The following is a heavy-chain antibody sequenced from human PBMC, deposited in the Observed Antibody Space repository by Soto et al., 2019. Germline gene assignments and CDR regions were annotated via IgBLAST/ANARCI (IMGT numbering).Heavy chain of an antibody. J-gene: IGHJ3*02. V-gene: IGHV3-30*18. CDR1: GFTFSSYG. CDR2: ISYDGSNK. D-gene: IGHD6-6*01. Sequence: QVQLVESGGGVVQPGRSLRLSCAASGFTFSSYGMHWVRQAPGKGLEWVAVISYDGSNKYYAASVKGRFTISRDNSKNTLYLQMNSLRAEDTAVYYCAKVMRAARTLGAFDIWGQGTTVTVSS. CDR3: AKVMRAARTLGAFDI.